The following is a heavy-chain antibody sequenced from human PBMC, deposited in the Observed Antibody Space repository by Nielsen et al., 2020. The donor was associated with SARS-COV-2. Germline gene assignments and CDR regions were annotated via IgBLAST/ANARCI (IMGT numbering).Heavy chain of an antibody. D-gene: IGHD6-25*01. Sequence: GESLKIYCEGSGYSFTNHWITWVRQMPGKGLEWMGRIDPSDSYTDYSPSFRGHVAMSVDKSISTAYLHWSSLKASDSAIYYCARYSSEYYYYYNMDAWGKGTTVTVSS. V-gene: IGHV5-10-1*01. CDR1: GYSFTNHW. J-gene: IGHJ6*03. CDR2: IDPSDSYT. CDR3: ARYSSEYYYYYNMDA.